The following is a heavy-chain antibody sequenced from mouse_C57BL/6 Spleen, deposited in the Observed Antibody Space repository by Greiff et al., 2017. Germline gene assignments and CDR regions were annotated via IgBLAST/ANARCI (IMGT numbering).Heavy chain of an antibody. CDR1: EYEFPSHD. V-gene: IGHV5-2*01. CDR2: INSDGGST. Sequence: EVQVVESGGGLVQPGESLKLSCESNEYEFPSHDMSWVRKTPEKRLELVAAINSDGGSTYYPDTMERRFIISRDNTKKTLYLQMSSLRSEDTALYYGARHASYGSSYGYAMDYWGQGTSVTVSS. CDR3: ARHASYGSSYGYAMDY. D-gene: IGHD1-1*01. J-gene: IGHJ4*01.